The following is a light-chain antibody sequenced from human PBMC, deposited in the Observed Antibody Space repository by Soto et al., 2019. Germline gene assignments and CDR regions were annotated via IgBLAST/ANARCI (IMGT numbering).Light chain of an antibody. Sequence: EIVLTQSPGTLSLSPGERATLSCRASQSVSSSYLAWYQQKPGQAPRLLIYGASSRATGIPDRFSGSGSGTDFTVTISRLEPADFAVYYCQQYGSSPGYTFGQGTKLEIK. CDR1: QSVSSSY. V-gene: IGKV3-20*01. CDR2: GAS. CDR3: QQYGSSPGYT. J-gene: IGKJ2*01.